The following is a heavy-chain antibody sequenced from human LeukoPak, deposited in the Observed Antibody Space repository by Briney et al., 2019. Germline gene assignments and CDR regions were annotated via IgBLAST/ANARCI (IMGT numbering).Heavy chain of an antibody. V-gene: IGHV4-34*01. Sequence: SETLSLTCAVYGGSFSGYYWSWIRQPPGKGLEWIGEINHSGSTNYNPSLKSRVTMSVDTSKNQFSLKLSSVTAADTAVYYCARSPRTYYYYYMDVWGKGTTVTISS. J-gene: IGHJ6*03. CDR1: GGSFSGYY. CDR2: INHSGST. CDR3: ARSPRTYYYYYMDV.